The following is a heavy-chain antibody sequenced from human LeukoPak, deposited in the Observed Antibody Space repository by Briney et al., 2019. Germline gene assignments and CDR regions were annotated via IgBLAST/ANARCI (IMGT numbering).Heavy chain of an antibody. CDR2: ISSSSSYI. Sequence: GGSLRLSCAASGFTFSSYAMSWVRQAPGKGLEWVSSISSSSSYIYYADSVKGRFTISRDNAKNSLYLQMNSLRAEDTAVYYWARDRRYCTNGVCYTGFDYWGQGTLVTVSS. CDR3: ARDRRYCTNGVCYTGFDY. D-gene: IGHD2-8*01. V-gene: IGHV3-21*01. CDR1: GFTFSSYA. J-gene: IGHJ4*02.